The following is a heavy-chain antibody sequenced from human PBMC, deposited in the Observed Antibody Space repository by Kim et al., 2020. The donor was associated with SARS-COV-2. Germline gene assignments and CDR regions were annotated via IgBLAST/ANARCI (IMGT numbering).Heavy chain of an antibody. Sequence: ASVKVSCKASGYTFTSYGISWVRQAPGQGLEWMGWISAYNGNTNYAQKLQGRVTMTTDTSTSTAYMELRSLRSDDTAVYYCARGGFLEWLYNWFDPWGQGTLVTVSS. J-gene: IGHJ5*02. CDR2: ISAYNGNT. D-gene: IGHD3-3*01. CDR1: GYTFTSYG. V-gene: IGHV1-18*01. CDR3: ARGGFLEWLYNWFDP.